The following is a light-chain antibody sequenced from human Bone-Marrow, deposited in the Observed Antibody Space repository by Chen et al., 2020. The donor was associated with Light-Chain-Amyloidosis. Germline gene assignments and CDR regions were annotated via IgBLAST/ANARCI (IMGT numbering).Light chain of an antibody. CDR3: QSADSSGTYEVI. Sequence: SYELTQPPSVSVSPGQTARITCSGDDLPTKYAYWYQQKPGQAPVLVIHRGTAGAAGISERFSGASSGTTATLTISGVQAEDEADYHCQSADSSGTYEVIFGGGTKLTVL. CDR1: DLPTKY. J-gene: IGLJ2*01. V-gene: IGLV3-25*03. CDR2: RGT.